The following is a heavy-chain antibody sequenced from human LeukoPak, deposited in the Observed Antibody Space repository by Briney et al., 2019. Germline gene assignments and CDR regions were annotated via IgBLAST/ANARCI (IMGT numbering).Heavy chain of an antibody. CDR1: GGNFSSYT. V-gene: IGHV1-69*02. J-gene: IGHJ6*02. CDR3: ARAYYDSSGYYPVYYYGMDV. Sequence: SVKVSCKASGGNFSSYTISWVRQAPGQGLEWMGRIIPILGIANYAQKFQGRVTITADKSTSTAYMELSSLRSEDTAMYYCARAYYDSSGYYPVYYYGMDVWGQGTTVTVSS. D-gene: IGHD3-22*01. CDR2: IIPILGIA.